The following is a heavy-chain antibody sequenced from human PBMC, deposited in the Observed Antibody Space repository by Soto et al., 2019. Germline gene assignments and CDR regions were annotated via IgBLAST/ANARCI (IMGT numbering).Heavy chain of an antibody. CDR1: GLTFSTYA. J-gene: IGHJ6*02. Sequence: PGGSLRLSCAVSGLTFSTYAMSWVRQAPGKGLEWVSAISGSGGSTYYADSVKGRFTISRDNSKNTLFLQMNSLRAEDTAVYYCATRRDASYYYYGMDVWGQGTTVAVSS. D-gene: IGHD2-2*01. CDR2: ISGSGGST. V-gene: IGHV3-23*01. CDR3: ATRRDASYYYYGMDV.